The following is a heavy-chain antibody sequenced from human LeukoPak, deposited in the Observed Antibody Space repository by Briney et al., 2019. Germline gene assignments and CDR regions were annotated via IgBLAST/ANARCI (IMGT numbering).Heavy chain of an antibody. V-gene: IGHV3-30*18. CDR2: ISYDGSSE. D-gene: IGHD4-11*01. CDR3: AKDNDHCTSNCRAFDY. J-gene: IGHJ4*02. CDR1: GXTFSSYG. Sequence: AGGSLRLSCAASGXTFSSYGMHWVRQAPGKGLEWVAVISYDGSSEYFADYVKGRFTISRDNSKNTLYLHMNSLRPEDTAVYYCAKDNDHCTSNCRAFDYWGQGTLVTVSS.